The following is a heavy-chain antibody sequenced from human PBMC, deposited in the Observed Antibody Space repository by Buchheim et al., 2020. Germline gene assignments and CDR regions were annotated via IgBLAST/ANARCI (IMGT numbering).Heavy chain of an antibody. CDR1: GFTFSSYG. D-gene: IGHD4/OR15-4a*01. V-gene: IGHV3-33*01. CDR2: IWYDGNNK. CDR3: ARGSPMVTGVFDY. J-gene: IGHJ4*02. Sequence: QVQLVESGGGVVQPGRSLRLSCAASGFTFSSYGMHWVRQAPGKGLEWVAVIWYDGNNKYYADSVKGRFTISRDNSKNTLSLQMNSLRAEDTAVYYCARGSPMVTGVFDYWGQGTL.